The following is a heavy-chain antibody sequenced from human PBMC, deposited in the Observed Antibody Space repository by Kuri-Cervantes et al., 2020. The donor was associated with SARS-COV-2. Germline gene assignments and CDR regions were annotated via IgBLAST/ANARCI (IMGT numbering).Heavy chain of an antibody. D-gene: IGHD2-2*03. J-gene: IGHJ3*02. Sequence: GESLKISCAASGFTFSSYEMNWVRQAPGKGLEWVSYISSSGSTIYYADSVKGRFTISRDNAKNSLYLQMNSLRAEDTAVYYCASLDIVVVPAANAFDIWGQGTMVTVSS. CDR3: ASLDIVVVPAANAFDI. CDR2: ISSSGSTI. CDR1: GFTFSSYE. V-gene: IGHV3-48*03.